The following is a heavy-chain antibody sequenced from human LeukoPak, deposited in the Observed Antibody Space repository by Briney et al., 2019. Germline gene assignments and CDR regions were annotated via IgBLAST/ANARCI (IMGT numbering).Heavy chain of an antibody. CDR2: INHSGST. V-gene: IGHV4-34*01. J-gene: IGHJ6*02. D-gene: IGHD6-19*01. CDR1: GGSFSGYY. CDR3: ARGYSSGWPYYYYYGMDV. Sequence: SETLSLTCAVYGGSFSGYYWSWIRQPPGKGLERIGEINHSGSTNYNPSLKSRVTISVDTSKNQFSLKLSSVTAADTAVYYCARGYSSGWPYYYYYGMDVWGQGTTVTVSS.